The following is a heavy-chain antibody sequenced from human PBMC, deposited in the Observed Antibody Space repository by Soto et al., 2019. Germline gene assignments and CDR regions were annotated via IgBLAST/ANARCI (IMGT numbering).Heavy chain of an antibody. D-gene: IGHD2-15*01. CDR3: AKDRMNHNSVWDPFDI. CDR1: GFTFSDYY. J-gene: IGHJ3*02. Sequence: QVHLVESGGGLVKPGGSLRLSCAASGFTFSDYYMAWIRQAPGKGLEWVSFISGSSSNTKYADSVTGRFTISRDNAKNTLYLQMNSLRAEDTAVYYCAKDRMNHNSVWDPFDIWGQGTMVTVSS. CDR2: ISGSSSNT. V-gene: IGHV3-11*06.